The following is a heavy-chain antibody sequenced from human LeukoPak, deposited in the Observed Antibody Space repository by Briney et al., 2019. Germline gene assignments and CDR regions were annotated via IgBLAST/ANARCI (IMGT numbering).Heavy chain of an antibody. CDR2: ISYDGSNK. Sequence: GGSLRLSCAASGFTFSSYGMHWVRQAPGKGLEWVAVISYDGSNKYYADSVKGRFTISRDNAKNSLWLQMNSLRDEDTAVYYCARDGGLEGDAFDIWGQGTMVTVSS. CDR1: GFTFSSYG. J-gene: IGHJ3*02. D-gene: IGHD3-3*01. V-gene: IGHV3-30*03. CDR3: ARDGGLEGDAFDI.